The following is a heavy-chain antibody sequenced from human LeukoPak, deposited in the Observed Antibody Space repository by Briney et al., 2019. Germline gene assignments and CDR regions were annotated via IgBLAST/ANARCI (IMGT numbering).Heavy chain of an antibody. V-gene: IGHV4-59*01. Sequence: SETLSLTCTVSGGSISGYYWSWIRQPPGKGLEWIGYIYYSGSTNYNPSLKSRITILVDTSKNQFSLRLSSVTPADTAVYYCARVRGNYFPDYWGQGTLVTVSS. CDR2: IYYSGST. J-gene: IGHJ4*02. CDR3: ARVRGNYFPDY. D-gene: IGHD4-11*01. CDR1: GGSISGYY.